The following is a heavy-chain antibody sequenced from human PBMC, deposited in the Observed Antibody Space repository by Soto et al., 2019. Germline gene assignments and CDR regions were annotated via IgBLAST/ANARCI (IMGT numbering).Heavy chain of an antibody. CDR3: ARVGLGATGWFDP. V-gene: IGHV4-34*01. CDR1: GGSFSGYY. CDR2: INHSGST. J-gene: IGHJ5*02. Sequence: PSETLSLTCAVYGGSFSGYYWIWIRQPPGKGLEWIGEINHSGSTNYNPSLKSRVTISVDTSKNQFSLKLSSVTAADTAVYYCARVGLGATGWFDPWGQGTLVTVSS. D-gene: IGHD1-26*01.